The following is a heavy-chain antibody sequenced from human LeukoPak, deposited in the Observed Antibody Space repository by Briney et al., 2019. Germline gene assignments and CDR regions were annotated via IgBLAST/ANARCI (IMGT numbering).Heavy chain of an antibody. D-gene: IGHD2-21*02. CDR3: ARARNLIVVVTARGFDP. CDR2: IYYSGST. V-gene: IGHV4-39*01. Sequence: SETLSLTCTVSGGSISSNNYYWGWIRQPPGKGLEWIGSIYYSGSTYNNPSLKSRVTISVDTTKNQFSLKLTSVTAADTAVYYCARARNLIVVVTARGFDPWGQGTLVTVSS. CDR1: GGSISSNNYY. J-gene: IGHJ5*02.